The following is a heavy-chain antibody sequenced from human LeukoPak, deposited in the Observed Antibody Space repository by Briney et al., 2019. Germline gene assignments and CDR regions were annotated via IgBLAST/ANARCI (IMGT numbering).Heavy chain of an antibody. CDR1: GFTFSSYA. CDR2: ISGSGGST. CDR3: AKDRGVSSGYYYLSSIVDY. Sequence: PGGSLRLSCAASGFTFSSYAMSWVRQAPGKGLEWVSAISGSGGSTYYADSVKGRFTISRDNSKNTLYLQMNSLRAEDTAVYYCAKDRGVSSGYYYLSSIVDYWGQGTLVTVSS. D-gene: IGHD3-22*01. V-gene: IGHV3-23*01. J-gene: IGHJ4*02.